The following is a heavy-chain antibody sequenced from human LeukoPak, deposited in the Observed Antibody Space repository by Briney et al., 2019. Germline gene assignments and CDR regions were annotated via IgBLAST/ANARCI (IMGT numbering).Heavy chain of an antibody. J-gene: IGHJ6*03. D-gene: IGHD2-15*01. CDR3: ARVGRKSRVVDIVRKKETGYYYYMDV. Sequence: GGSLRLSCAASGFIVSTNYMSWVRQAPGKGLEWVANIKQDVSEKYYVDSVKGRFTISRDNAKNSLYLRMNSLRAEDTAVYYCARVGRKSRVVDIVRKKETGYYYYMDVWGKGTTVTVSS. V-gene: IGHV3-7*01. CDR1: GFIVSTNY. CDR2: IKQDVSEK.